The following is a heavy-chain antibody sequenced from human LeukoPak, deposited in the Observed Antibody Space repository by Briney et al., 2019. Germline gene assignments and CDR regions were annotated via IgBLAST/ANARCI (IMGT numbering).Heavy chain of an antibody. Sequence: SETLSLTCTVSGGSISSYYWSWIRQPPGKGLEWIGYIYYSGSTNYNPSLKSRVTISVDTSKNQFSLKLSSVTAADTAVYYCARNTLSVADWFDPWGQGTLVTVSS. J-gene: IGHJ5*02. D-gene: IGHD6-19*01. CDR2: IYYSGST. CDR3: ARNTLSVADWFDP. CDR1: GGSISSYY. V-gene: IGHV4-59*01.